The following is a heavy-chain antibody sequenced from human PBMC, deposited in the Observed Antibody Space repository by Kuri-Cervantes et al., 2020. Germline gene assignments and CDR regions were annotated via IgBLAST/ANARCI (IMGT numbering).Heavy chain of an antibody. Sequence: GESLKISCAASGFNFDEYGMSWVRQPPGKGLEWVSGISWSGVTTGYAESVQGRFTISRDKAKNSLYLQMNSLRGEDTAVYYCAKDKHGWWAPDYWGQGTLVTVSS. CDR2: ISWSGVTT. CDR3: AKDKHGWWAPDY. V-gene: IGHV3-20*04. D-gene: IGHD6-19*01. J-gene: IGHJ4*02. CDR1: GFNFDEYG.